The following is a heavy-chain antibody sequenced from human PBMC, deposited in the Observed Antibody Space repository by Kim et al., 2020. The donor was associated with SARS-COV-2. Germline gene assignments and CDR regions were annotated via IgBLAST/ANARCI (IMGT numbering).Heavy chain of an antibody. Sequence: GGSLRLSCAASGFTFRSYWMHWVRQAPGKGLMWVSHINPDGSTTNYADSVKGRFTISRDNAKNTLYLQLNSLTAEDTAVYYCATGAAPALMAHASWGQGNLVPVSS. J-gene: IGHJ5*02. V-gene: IGHV3-74*01. CDR2: INPDGSTT. CDR1: GFTFRSYW. CDR3: ATGAAPALMAHAS. D-gene: IGHD3-16*01.